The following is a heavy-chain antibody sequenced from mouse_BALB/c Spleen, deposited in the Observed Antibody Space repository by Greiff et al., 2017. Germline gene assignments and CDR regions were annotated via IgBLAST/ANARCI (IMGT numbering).Heavy chain of an antibody. J-gene: IGHJ2*01. CDR2: INPSNGRT. Sequence: QVQLQQPGAELVKPGASVKLSCKASGYTFTSYWMHWVKQRPGQGLEWIGEINPSNGRTNYNEKFKSKATLTVDKSSSTAYMQLSSLTSEDSAVYYGARWTVVASYYCDYWGQGTTLTVSS. CDR3: ARWTVVASYYCDY. D-gene: IGHD1-1*01. V-gene: IGHV1S81*02. CDR1: GYTFTSYW.